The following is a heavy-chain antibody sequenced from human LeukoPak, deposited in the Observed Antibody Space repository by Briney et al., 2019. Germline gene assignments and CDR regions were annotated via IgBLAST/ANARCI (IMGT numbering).Heavy chain of an antibody. V-gene: IGHV1-8*01. D-gene: IGHD1-26*01. CDR1: GYTFTSYD. J-gene: IGHJ5*02. CDR2: MNPNSGNT. Sequence: ASVKVSCKASGYTFTSYDINWVRQATGQGLEWMGWMNPNSGNTDYAQKFQGRVTMTRNTSISTAYMELSSLRSEDTAVYYCARGEIVGDWFDPWGQGTLVTVSS. CDR3: ARGEIVGDWFDP.